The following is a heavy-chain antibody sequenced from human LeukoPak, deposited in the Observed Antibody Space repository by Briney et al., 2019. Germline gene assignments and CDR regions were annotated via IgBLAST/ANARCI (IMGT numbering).Heavy chain of an antibody. CDR3: ARDYEYAFDN. V-gene: IGHV3-48*01. CDR2: IGIDSGNT. Sequence: GSLRLSRAASGFTFSDYSMNWVRQAPGKGLEWISYIGIDSGNTNYADSVKGRFTISGDKAKNSLYLQMNSLRVEDTAVYYCARDYEYAFDNWGQGTLVTVSS. CDR1: GFTFSDYS. J-gene: IGHJ4*02. D-gene: IGHD5-12*01.